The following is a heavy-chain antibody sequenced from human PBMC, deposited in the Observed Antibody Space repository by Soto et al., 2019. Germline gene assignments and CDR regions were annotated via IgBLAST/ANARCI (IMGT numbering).Heavy chain of an antibody. Sequence: EVQLLESGGGLVQPGGSLRLSCAASGFTFSSYAMSWVRQAPGKGLEWVSAISGSGGSTYYADAVQCRFTISRDNSKNTLYLQMNSLRAEDTAVYYCALVGVWYMYYYYGMDVWGQGTTVTVSS. V-gene: IGHV3-23*01. CDR1: GFTFSSYA. D-gene: IGHD2-15*01. J-gene: IGHJ6*02. CDR3: ALVGVWYMYYYYGMDV. CDR2: ISGSGGST.